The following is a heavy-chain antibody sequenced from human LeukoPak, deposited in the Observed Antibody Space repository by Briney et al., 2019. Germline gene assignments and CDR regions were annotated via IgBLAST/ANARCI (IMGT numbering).Heavy chain of an antibody. Sequence: GGSLRLSCAASGFTFSSYWMHWVRQAPGKGLVWVSRINSDGSSTSYADSVKGRFTISRDNAKNTLYLQMNSLRAEDTAVYYCARGYDFWSGYYYYYYYGMDDWGQGTTVTVSS. CDR1: GFTFSSYW. CDR3: ARGYDFWSGYYYYYYYGMDD. V-gene: IGHV3-74*01. D-gene: IGHD3-3*01. CDR2: INSDGSST. J-gene: IGHJ6*02.